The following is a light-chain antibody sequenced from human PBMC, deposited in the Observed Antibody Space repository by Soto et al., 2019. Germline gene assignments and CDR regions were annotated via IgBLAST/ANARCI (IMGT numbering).Light chain of an antibody. CDR1: QSVSSSY. V-gene: IGKV3-20*01. J-gene: IGKJ2*01. Sequence: EIVLTQSPGTLSLSPGERATLSCRSSQSVSSSYLAWYQQKPGQAPRLLIYGASTRATGIPDRFSGYGSGTDFTHTISRLESEDFVVYYCHQYGSSHSFGQGTKLEFK. CDR2: GAS. CDR3: HQYGSSHS.